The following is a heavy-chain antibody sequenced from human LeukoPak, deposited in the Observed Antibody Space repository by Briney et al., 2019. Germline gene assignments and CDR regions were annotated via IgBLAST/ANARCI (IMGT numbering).Heavy chain of an antibody. V-gene: IGHV6-1*01. CDR3: ARDQWALNS. CDR2: TYYRSKWYN. J-gene: IGHJ4*02. CDR1: GDSVSSDRAA. Sequence: SQTLSLTCAISGDSVSSDRAAWHWIRQSPSRGLEWLGRTYYRSKWYNEYAVSVKSRITINPDTSKNHFSLQLNSVTPEDTAVYYCARDQWALNSWGQGTLVTVSS. D-gene: IGHD1-26*01.